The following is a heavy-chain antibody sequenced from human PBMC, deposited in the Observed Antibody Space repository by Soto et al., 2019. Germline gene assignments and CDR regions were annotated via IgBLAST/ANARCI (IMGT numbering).Heavy chain of an antibody. J-gene: IGHJ4*02. CDR3: ARRGSGSYYAY. V-gene: IGHV3-23*01. CDR2: ISGSGDST. CDR1: GFTFSNYA. D-gene: IGHD1-26*01. Sequence: EVQLLESGGGLVQPGGSLRLSCAASGFTFSNYAMNWVRQAPVKGLEWVSVISGSGDSTYHAASVKGRFTISRDNSKNTLYLQLNSLRAEDTAVYYCARRGSGSYYAYWGRGTLVTVSP.